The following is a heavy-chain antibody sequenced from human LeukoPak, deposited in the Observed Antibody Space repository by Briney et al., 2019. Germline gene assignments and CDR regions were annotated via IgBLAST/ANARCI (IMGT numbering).Heavy chain of an antibody. CDR2: IYPGDSDT. Sequence: GESLKISCRGSGYSFTNYWIAWVRQMPGKTLEWMGIIYPGDSDTRYSPSFQGQVTISADKPISTAYLQWSSLKASDTAMYYCALRGAYDDRFDFWGQGTLVTVS. CDR1: GYSFTNYW. CDR3: ALRGAYDDRFDF. D-gene: IGHD5-12*01. V-gene: IGHV5-51*01. J-gene: IGHJ4*02.